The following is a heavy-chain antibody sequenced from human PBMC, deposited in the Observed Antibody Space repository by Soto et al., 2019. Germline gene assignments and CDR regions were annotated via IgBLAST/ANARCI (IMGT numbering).Heavy chain of an antibody. J-gene: IGHJ3*02. CDR3: ARRRALRTGGAFDI. CDR2: ISSSSSYI. D-gene: IGHD2-15*01. Sequence: PGGSRIRSCAASGFPFSSYSINWVRQAPGKGLEWVSSISSSSSYIYYADSVKGRFTISRDNAKNSLYLQMNSLRAEDTAVYYCARRRALRTGGAFDIWGQGTMVTVSS. V-gene: IGHV3-21*01. CDR1: GFPFSSYS.